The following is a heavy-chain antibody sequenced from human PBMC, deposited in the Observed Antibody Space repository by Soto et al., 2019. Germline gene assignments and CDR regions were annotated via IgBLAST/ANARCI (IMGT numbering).Heavy chain of an antibody. CDR3: ARHHHLVAADTNRWFDA. V-gene: IGHV4-39*01. CDR1: GGSISTSSYS. CDR2: IYYSGST. D-gene: IGHD6-25*01. J-gene: IGHJ5*01. Sequence: SETLSLTCTVSGGSISTSSYSWGWIRRPPGKGLEWIGSIYYSGSTYYNQSLKSRVTMSVDTSKSRFSLKLSSVTAADTAVYYRARHHHLVAADTNRWFDAWGPGTLVTVSS.